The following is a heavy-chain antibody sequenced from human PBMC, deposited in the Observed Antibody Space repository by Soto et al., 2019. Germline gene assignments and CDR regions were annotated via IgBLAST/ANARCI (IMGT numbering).Heavy chain of an antibody. CDR3: ARYTMVRGVPFDAFDI. CDR2: ISSSSSYI. J-gene: IGHJ3*02. CDR1: GFTFSSYS. Sequence: GGSLRLSCAASGFTFSSYSMNWVRQAPGKGLEWVSSISSSSSYIYYADSVKGRFTISRDNAKNSLYLQMNSLRAEDTAVYYCARYTMVRGVPFDAFDIWGQGTMVTVS. D-gene: IGHD3-10*01. V-gene: IGHV3-21*01.